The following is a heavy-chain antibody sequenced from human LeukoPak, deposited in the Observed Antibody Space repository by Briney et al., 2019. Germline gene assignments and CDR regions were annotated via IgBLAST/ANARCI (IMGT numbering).Heavy chain of an antibody. CDR1: GFTFSDYW. V-gene: IGHV3-74*01. D-gene: IGHD3-16*01. Sequence: GGPLRLSCAASGFTFSDYWMHWVRQAPGKGLVWVSRIDSDGSDTIYLDSVKGRFTISRDNAKNTLYLQMSSLRAEDTAVYYCARGGTLHGFDIWGQGTMVTVSS. CDR2: IDSDGSDT. J-gene: IGHJ3*02. CDR3: ARGGTLHGFDI.